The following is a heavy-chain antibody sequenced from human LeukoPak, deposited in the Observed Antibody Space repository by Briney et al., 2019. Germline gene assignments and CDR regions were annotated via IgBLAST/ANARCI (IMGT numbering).Heavy chain of an antibody. Sequence: SETLSLTCTVSGASINTGDYYWGWIRQPPGKGPEWIGSLYYSGNTYYNPSLKSRVTMSADTSKNQLSLKLSSVTAADTAVYYCARPYYYDSRIDPWGQGILVTVSS. CDR1: GASINTGDYY. D-gene: IGHD3-22*01. CDR3: ARPYYYDSRIDP. V-gene: IGHV4-30-4*08. J-gene: IGHJ5*02. CDR2: LYYSGNT.